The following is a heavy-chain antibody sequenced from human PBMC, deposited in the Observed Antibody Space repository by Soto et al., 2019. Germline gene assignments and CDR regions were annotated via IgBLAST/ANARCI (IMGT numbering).Heavy chain of an antibody. D-gene: IGHD2-8*01. CDR1: GCSFRNYS. J-gene: IGHJ4*02. CDR2: INDRSNYI. Sequence: PGGSQSRSCAASGCSFRNYSMNWVRQARGKGLEWVSSINDRSNYIYYADSVKGRFTISRDNAINSLFLQLNSLRPDDTAVYYCANFPSCTSSTCLDYWGRGTLVTFS. CDR3: ANFPSCTSSTCLDY. V-gene: IGHV3-21*06.